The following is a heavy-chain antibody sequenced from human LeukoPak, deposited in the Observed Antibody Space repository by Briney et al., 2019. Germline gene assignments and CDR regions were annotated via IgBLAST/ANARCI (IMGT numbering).Heavy chain of an antibody. V-gene: IGHV3-7*01. Sequence: GGSLRFSCAASGFTFSTSWMSWVRQAPGKGLEWLANINPDGRATFYVDSVKGRFIISRDNAKNSLFLQMSSLRDDDTALYYCPSSHDSAGNDWGQGRVVTVYS. CDR1: GFTFSTSW. CDR3: PSSHDSAGND. D-gene: IGHD2-15*01. J-gene: IGHJ1*01. CDR2: INPDGRAT.